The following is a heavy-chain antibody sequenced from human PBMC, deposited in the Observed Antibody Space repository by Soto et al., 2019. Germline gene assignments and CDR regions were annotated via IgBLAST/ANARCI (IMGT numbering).Heavy chain of an antibody. J-gene: IGHJ4*02. CDR2: IYHSGST. V-gene: IGHV4-39*07. D-gene: IGHD2-15*01. Sequence: SETLSLTCTVSGGSVSSSSYYWGWIRQPPGKGLEWIGSIYHSGSTYYNPSLKSRVTLSVDTSKNQFSLSLMSVTAADSAVYYCARRGGGVGLAATTPFDYWGQGALVTVSS. CDR3: ARRGGGVGLAATTPFDY. CDR1: GGSVSSSSYY.